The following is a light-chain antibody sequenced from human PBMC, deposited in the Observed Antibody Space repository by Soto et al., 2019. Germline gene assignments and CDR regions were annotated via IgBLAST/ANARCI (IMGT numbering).Light chain of an antibody. J-gene: IGLJ3*02. CDR3: SSYAGTNIPVM. Sequence: QSALTQPPSASGSPGQSVTISCTGSSSDVGGYNFVSWYQQHPGKAPKLMIYDVTERPSGVPDRFSGSKSGNTASLTVSGLHADDEADYYCSSYAGTNIPVMFGGGTKVTVL. CDR2: DVT. V-gene: IGLV2-8*01. CDR1: SSDVGGYNF.